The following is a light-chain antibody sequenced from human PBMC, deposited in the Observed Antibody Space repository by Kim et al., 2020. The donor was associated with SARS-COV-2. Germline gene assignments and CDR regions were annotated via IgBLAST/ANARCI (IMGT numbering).Light chain of an antibody. J-gene: IGKJ4*01. CDR1: QSVSSSY. CDR2: GAS. V-gene: IGKV3-20*01. CDR3: QQYSSSPLT. Sequence: EIVLTQSPGTLSLSPGERATLSCRASQSVSSSYLAWYQQKPGQAPGLLIYGASSRATGIPDRFSGSGSGTDFTLTISRLEPEDFAVYYCQQYSSSPLTFGGGTKLEI.